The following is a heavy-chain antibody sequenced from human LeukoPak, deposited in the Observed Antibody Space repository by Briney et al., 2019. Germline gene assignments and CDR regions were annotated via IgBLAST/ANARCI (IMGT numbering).Heavy chain of an antibody. CDR1: GASISSYY. CDR2: IYYSGST. V-gene: IGHV4-59*01. Sequence: TSETLSLTCTVSGASISSYYWSWIRQPPGKGLEWIGYIYYSGSTNYNPSLKSRVTIPVDTSKNQFSLKLSSVTAADTAVYYCAGSVDDSSGYYPDYWGQGTLVTVSS. J-gene: IGHJ4*02. CDR3: AGSVDDSSGYYPDY. D-gene: IGHD3-22*01.